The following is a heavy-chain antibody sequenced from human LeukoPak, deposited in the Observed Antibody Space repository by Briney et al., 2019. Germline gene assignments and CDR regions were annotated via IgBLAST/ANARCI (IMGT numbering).Heavy chain of an antibody. V-gene: IGHV3-30*18. CDR1: GFTFSSYG. CDR2: ISYDGSNK. D-gene: IGHD2-15*01. Sequence: GGSLRLSCAASGFTFSSYGMHWVRQAPGKGLEWVAVISYDGSNKYYADSVKGRFTISRDNSKNTLYLQMNRLRAEDTAVYYCAKDHRSYCSGGSCYGITGYWGQGTLVTVSS. CDR3: AKDHRSYCSGGSCYGITGY. J-gene: IGHJ4*02.